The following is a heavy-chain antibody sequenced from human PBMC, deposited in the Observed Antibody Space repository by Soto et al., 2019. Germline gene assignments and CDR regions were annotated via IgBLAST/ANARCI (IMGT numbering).Heavy chain of an antibody. Sequence: VGSLRLSCAASGFTFSSYEMNWVRQAPGKGLEWVSYISSSGSTIYYADSVKGRFTISRDNAKNSLYLQMNSLRAEDTAVYYCARGTTVYYDFWSGPPDYYYYGMDVWGQGTTVTVS. D-gene: IGHD3-3*01. CDR3: ARGTTVYYDFWSGPPDYYYYGMDV. V-gene: IGHV3-48*03. J-gene: IGHJ6*02. CDR2: ISSSGSTI. CDR1: GFTFSSYE.